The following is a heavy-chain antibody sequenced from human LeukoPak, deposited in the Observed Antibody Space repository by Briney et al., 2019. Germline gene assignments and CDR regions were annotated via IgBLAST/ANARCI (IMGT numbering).Heavy chain of an antibody. CDR3: ARPRSGTLYYFDY. J-gene: IGHJ4*02. D-gene: IGHD1-26*01. CDR1: GGSISTYY. CDR2: IYHSGST. V-gene: IGHV4-59*08. Sequence: PSETLSLTCTVSGGSISTYYWSWVRQPPGKGLEWIGYIYHSGSTNYNPSLKSRVTISVDTSKNQFSLKLSSVTAADTAVYYCARPRSGTLYYFDYWGQGTLVTVSS.